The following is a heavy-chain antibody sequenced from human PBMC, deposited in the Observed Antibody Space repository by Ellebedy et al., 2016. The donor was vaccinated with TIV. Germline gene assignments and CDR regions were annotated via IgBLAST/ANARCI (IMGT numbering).Heavy chain of an antibody. D-gene: IGHD3-10*01. Sequence: SGPTLVXPTQTLTLTCTFSGFSLSTSGMSVSWIRHPPGKALEWLALIDWDDDKYYSTSLKTRLTISKDTSKNQVVLTMTNMDPVDTATYYCARLVVPWVRGVNPPYGMDVWGQGTTVTVSS. CDR1: GFSLSTSGMS. CDR3: ARLVVPWVRGVNPPYGMDV. J-gene: IGHJ6*02. V-gene: IGHV2-70*13. CDR2: IDWDDDK.